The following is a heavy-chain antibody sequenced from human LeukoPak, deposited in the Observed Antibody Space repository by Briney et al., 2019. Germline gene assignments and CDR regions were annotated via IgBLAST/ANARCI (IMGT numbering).Heavy chain of an antibody. CDR2: INPSGGST. D-gene: IGHD3-3*01. V-gene: IGHV1-46*01. Sequence: ASVKVSCKASGYTFISYYMHWVRQAPGQGLEWMGIINPSGGSTSYAQKFQGRVTMTRDTSTSTVYMELSSLRSEDTAVYYCARGYYDFWSGYWEKTPFDYWGQGTLVTVSS. CDR1: GYTFISYY. J-gene: IGHJ4*02. CDR3: ARGYYDFWSGYWEKTPFDY.